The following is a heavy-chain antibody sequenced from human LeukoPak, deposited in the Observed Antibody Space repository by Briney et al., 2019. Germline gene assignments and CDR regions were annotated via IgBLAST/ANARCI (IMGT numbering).Heavy chain of an antibody. CDR1: GFTFSSYA. CDR2: ISGSGGST. V-gene: IGHV3-23*01. J-gene: IGHJ4*02. CDR3: AKVPNYDFWSGYACFDY. D-gene: IGHD3-3*01. Sequence: GGSLRLSCAASGFTFSSYAMSWVRQAPGKGLEWVSGISGSGGSTYYADSVKGRFTISRDNSKNTLYLQMNSLRAEDTAVYYCAKVPNYDFWSGYACFDYWGQGTLVTVSS.